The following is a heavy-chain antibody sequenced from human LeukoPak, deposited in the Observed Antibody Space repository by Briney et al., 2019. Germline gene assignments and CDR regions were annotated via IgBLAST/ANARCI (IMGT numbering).Heavy chain of an antibody. CDR3: ARVRNQYSSGWYVM. CDR1: GFTFDDYG. Sequence: RPGGSLRLSCAASGFTFDDYGMGWVRQAPGKGLEWVSGINWNGGSTGYADSVKGRFTISRDNAKNSLYLQMNSLRAEDTALYYCARVRNQYSSGWYVMWGQGTLVTVSS. V-gene: IGHV3-20*04. J-gene: IGHJ4*02. D-gene: IGHD6-19*01. CDR2: INWNGGST.